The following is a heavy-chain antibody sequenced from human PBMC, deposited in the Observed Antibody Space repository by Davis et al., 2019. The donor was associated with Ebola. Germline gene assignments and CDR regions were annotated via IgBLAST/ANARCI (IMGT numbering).Heavy chain of an antibody. V-gene: IGHV3-48*02. CDR2: ISSSSTI. CDR3: ARDLIILGGMDV. Sequence: GESLKISCAASGFTFSSYSMNWVRQAPGKGLEWVSYISSSSTIYYADSVKGRFTISRDNAKNSLYLQMNSLRDEDTAVYYCARDLIILGGMDVWGQGTTVTVSS. J-gene: IGHJ6*02. D-gene: IGHD2-8*01. CDR1: GFTFSSYS.